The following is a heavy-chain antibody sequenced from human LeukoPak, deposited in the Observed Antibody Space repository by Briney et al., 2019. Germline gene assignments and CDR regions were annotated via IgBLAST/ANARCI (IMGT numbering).Heavy chain of an antibody. CDR1: GGSISSGGYY. CDR2: IYYSGST. Sequence: SRTLSLTCTVSGGSISSGGYYWSWIRQHPGKGLEWIGYIYYSGSTYYNPSLKSRVTISVDTSKNQFSLKLSSVTAADTAVYYCARVSRSSSSRLDYWGQGTLVTVSS. J-gene: IGHJ4*02. D-gene: IGHD6-6*01. CDR3: ARVSRSSSSRLDY. V-gene: IGHV4-31*03.